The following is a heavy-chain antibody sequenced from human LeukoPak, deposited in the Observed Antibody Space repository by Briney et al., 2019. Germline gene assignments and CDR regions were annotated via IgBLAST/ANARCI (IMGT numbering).Heavy chain of an antibody. CDR2: IYYSGST. J-gene: IGHJ4*02. V-gene: IGHV4-59*08. Sequence: SETLSLTCTVSGGSMSSYYWSWIRQPPGKGLEWIGYIYYSGSTNYNPSLKSRVTISVGTSKNQFSLNLSAVTAADTAVYYCARHDRGGSFPFDYWGQGTLVTVSS. D-gene: IGHD1-26*01. CDR1: GGSMSSYY. CDR3: ARHDRGGSFPFDY.